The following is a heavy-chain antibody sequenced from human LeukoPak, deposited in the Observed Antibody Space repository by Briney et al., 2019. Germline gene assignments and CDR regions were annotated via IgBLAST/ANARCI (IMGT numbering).Heavy chain of an antibody. J-gene: IGHJ4*02. V-gene: IGHV4-30-2*01. CDR2: IYHSGST. Sequence: SETLSLTCAVSGGSISSGGYSWSWIQQPPGKGLEWIGYIYHSGSTYYNPSLKSRVTISVDRSKNQFSLKLSSVTAADTAVYYCARRITGYSSGWYWDYFDYWGQGTLVTVSS. CDR1: GGSISSGGYS. CDR3: ARRITGYSSGWYWDYFDY. D-gene: IGHD6-19*01.